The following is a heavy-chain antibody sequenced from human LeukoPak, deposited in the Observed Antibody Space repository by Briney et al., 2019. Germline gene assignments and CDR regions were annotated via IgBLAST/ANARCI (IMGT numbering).Heavy chain of an antibody. CDR2: IYSGGST. CDR1: GFIVSSNY. D-gene: IGHD3-22*01. CDR3: AREVLVVDNYFDY. Sequence: GGSLRLSCAASGFIVSSNYMSWVSQAPGKGLEWVSVIYSGGSTYYADSVKGRFTISRDNSKNTLYLQMNSLRAEDTAVYYCAREVLVVDNYFDYWGQGTLVTVSS. J-gene: IGHJ4*02. V-gene: IGHV3-66*01.